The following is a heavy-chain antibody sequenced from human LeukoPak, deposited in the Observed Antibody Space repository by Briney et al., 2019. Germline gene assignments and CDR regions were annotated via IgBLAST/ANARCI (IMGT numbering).Heavy chain of an antibody. CDR1: GYTFTGYY. D-gene: IGHD5-12*01. Sequence: GASVKVSCKASGYTFTGYYIHWVRQAPGQGLEWMGWINPNGGGTNYAQKFQGRVTMTRDTSISTAYMELGGLRYDDTAIYYCARTIVGTNDRPFDTWGQGTLVPVSS. CDR2: INPNGGGT. J-gene: IGHJ3*02. CDR3: ARTIVGTNDRPFDT. V-gene: IGHV1-2*02.